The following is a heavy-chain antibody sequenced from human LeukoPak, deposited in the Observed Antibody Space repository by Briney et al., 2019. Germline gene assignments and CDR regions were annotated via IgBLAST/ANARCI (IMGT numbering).Heavy chain of an antibody. Sequence: PGGSLRLSCAASGFTFSSYSMNWVRQAPGKGLEWVSSISSSSSYIYYADSVKGRFTISRDNAKNSLYLQMNSLRAEDTAVYYCARREGSGWYYFDYWGQGTLVTVSS. D-gene: IGHD6-19*01. V-gene: IGHV3-21*01. CDR3: ARREGSGWYYFDY. J-gene: IGHJ4*02. CDR1: GFTFSSYS. CDR2: ISSSSSYI.